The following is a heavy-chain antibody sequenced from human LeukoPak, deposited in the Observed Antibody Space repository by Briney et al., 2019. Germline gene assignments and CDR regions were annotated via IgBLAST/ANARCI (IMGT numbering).Heavy chain of an antibody. CDR1: GYTFTSYG. D-gene: IGHD3-22*01. V-gene: IGHV1-18*01. Sequence: ASVKVSCKASGYTFTSYGISWVRQAPGQELEWMGWISAYNGNTNYAQKLQGRVTMTTDTSTSTAYMELRSLRSDDTAVYYCARTPDSTYYYDSSGYLPLGYWGQGTLVTVSS. CDR2: ISAYNGNT. CDR3: ARTPDSTYYYDSSGYLPLGY. J-gene: IGHJ4*02.